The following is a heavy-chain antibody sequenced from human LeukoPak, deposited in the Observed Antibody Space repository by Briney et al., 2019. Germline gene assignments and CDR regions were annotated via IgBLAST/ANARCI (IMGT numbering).Heavy chain of an antibody. CDR1: EFTISDHY. J-gene: IGHJ4*02. V-gene: IGHV3-72*01. CDR2: TSNKADSYTT. D-gene: IGHD2-15*01. CDR3: TRHYFSD. Sequence: PGRSLRLSCAASEFTISDHYMDWVRQAPGKGLEWVGRTSNKADSYTTYYAASVKGRFTISRDESKNLLYLQMKSLKAEDTAVYYCTRHYFSDWGQGTLVTVSS.